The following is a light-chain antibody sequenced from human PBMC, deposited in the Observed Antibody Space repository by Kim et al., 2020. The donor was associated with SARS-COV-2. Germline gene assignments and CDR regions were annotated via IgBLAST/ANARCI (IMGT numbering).Light chain of an antibody. CDR1: SLRTYY. J-gene: IGLJ2*01. V-gene: IGLV3-19*01. Sequence: SSELTQDPAVSVALGQTVRITCQGDSLRTYYASWYQQKPGHAPILVIYGKTNRPSGIPDRFSGSTSGNTASLTITGAQAEDEADYYCNSRDNSGSHLIFGGGTQLTVL. CDR2: GKT. CDR3: NSRDNSGSHLI.